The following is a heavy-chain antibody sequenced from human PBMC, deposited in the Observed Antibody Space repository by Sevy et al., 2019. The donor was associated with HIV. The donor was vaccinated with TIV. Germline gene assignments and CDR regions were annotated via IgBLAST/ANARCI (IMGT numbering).Heavy chain of an antibody. CDR1: GFTFSSYG. Sequence: GGSLRLSCAASGFTFSSYGMHWVRQAPGKGLEWVAVIWYDGSNKYYADSVKGRFTISRDNSKNTLYLQMNTVGAEDTAVYYCARDRYDSSAYPPYWYFDLWGRGTLVTVSS. D-gene: IGHD3-22*01. J-gene: IGHJ2*01. CDR2: IWYDGSNK. CDR3: ARDRYDSSAYPPYWYFDL. V-gene: IGHV3-33*01.